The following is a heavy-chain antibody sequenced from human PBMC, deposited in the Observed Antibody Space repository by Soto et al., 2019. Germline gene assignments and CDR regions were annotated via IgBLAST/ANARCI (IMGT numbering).Heavy chain of an antibody. D-gene: IGHD1-1*01. J-gene: IGHJ4*02. CDR3: AAGTGTTDFDY. V-gene: IGHV3-15*01. CDR1: GFTFSNAW. CDR2: IKRKVDGGAT. Sequence: EVQLVESGGGLVKPGGSLRLSCAASGFTFSNAWMSWVRQAPGKGLEWVDRIKRKVDGGATDYAAPVKGRFTISRDDSENTLYVQMNSLKTEDTAVYYCAAGTGTTDFDYWGQGTLVTVSS.